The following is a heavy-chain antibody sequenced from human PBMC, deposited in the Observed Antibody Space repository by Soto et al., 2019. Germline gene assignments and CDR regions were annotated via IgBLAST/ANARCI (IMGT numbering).Heavy chain of an antibody. V-gene: IGHV5-51*01. J-gene: IGHJ6*02. CDR1: GYSFTSYW. CDR2: IYPGDSDT. Sequence: GESLKISCKGSGYSFTSYWIGWVRQMPGKGLEWMGIIYPGDSDTRYSPSFQGQVTISADKSISTAYLQWSSLKASDTAMYYCARHRFYSSGWQYYYYGMDVWGQGTTVTVSS. CDR3: ARHRFYSSGWQYYYYGMDV. D-gene: IGHD6-19*01.